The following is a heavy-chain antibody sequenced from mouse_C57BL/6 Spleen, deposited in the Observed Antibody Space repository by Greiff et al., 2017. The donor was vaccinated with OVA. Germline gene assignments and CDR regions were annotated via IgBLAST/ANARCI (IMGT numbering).Heavy chain of an antibody. V-gene: IGHV14-3*01. CDR1: GFNIKNTY. CDR3: ACYYYGDYYAMDY. J-gene: IGHJ4*01. D-gene: IGHD1-1*01. Sequence: VQLKQSVAELVRPGASVKLSCTASGFNIKNTYMHWVKQRPEQGLEWIGRIDPANGNTKYAPKFQGKATITADTSSNTAYLQLSSLTSEDTAIYYCACYYYGDYYAMDYWGQGTSVTVSS. CDR2: IDPANGNT.